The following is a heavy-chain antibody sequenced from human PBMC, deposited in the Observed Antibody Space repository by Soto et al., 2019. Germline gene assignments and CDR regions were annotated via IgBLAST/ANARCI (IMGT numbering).Heavy chain of an antibody. V-gene: IGHV5-10-1*01. D-gene: IGHD3-3*01. CDR1: GYSFSSYW. CDR2: IDPSDSYT. CDR3: ARQAIFGVIIIAFDI. J-gene: IGHJ3*02. Sequence: PVESLKISCKGSGYSFSSYWITWVRQMPGKGLEWMGRIDPSDSYTNYSPSFQGHVTISADKSISTAYLQWSSLKASDSAMYYCARQAIFGVIIIAFDIWGQGTMVTVSS.